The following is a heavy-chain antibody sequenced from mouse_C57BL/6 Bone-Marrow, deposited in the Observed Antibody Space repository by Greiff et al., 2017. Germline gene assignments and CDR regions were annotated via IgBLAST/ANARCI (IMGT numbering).Heavy chain of an antibody. V-gene: IGHV1-59*01. CDR2: IDPSDSYT. CDR3: ARLGQAY. J-gene: IGHJ3*01. D-gene: IGHD3-3*01. CDR1: GYTFTSYW. Sequence: QVQLQQPGAELVRPGTSVKLSCKASGYTFTSYWMHWVKQRPGQGLEWIGVIDPSDSYTNYNQKFKGKATLTVDTSSSTAYMQLSSLTSEDSAVYYCARLGQAYGGQGTLVTVSA.